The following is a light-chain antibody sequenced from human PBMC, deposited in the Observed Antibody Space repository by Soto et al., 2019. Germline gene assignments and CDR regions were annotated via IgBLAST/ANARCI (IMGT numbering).Light chain of an antibody. CDR1: SSDVGRYSY. CDR2: DVS. Sequence: QSALTQPRSVSESPGQSVSISCTGTSSDVGRYSYVSWYQQHPGKAPKLMIYDVSERPSGVPDRFSGSKSGNTASLTISGLQAEDEADYYCCSYAGMYSYVFGTGTKVTVL. J-gene: IGLJ1*01. V-gene: IGLV2-11*01. CDR3: CSYAGMYSYV.